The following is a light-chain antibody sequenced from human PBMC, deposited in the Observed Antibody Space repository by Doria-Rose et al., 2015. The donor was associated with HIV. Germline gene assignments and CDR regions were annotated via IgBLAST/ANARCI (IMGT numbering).Light chain of an antibody. J-gene: IGKJ1*01. Sequence: IVLTQAPGTLSLSPGERATLSCRASQRFSSTYVAWYQQQPGQDPSHIIYDGSTRATGIPDRFSASGSGTDFTLTINRLEPEDFALYYCHQYGTSWTFGQGTKVEI. CDR1: QRFSSTY. CDR2: DGS. V-gene: IGKV3-20*01. CDR3: HQYGTSWT.